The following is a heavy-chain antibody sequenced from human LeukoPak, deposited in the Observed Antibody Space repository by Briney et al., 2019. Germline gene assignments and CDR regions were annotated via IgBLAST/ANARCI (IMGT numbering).Heavy chain of an antibody. CDR1: GFTFSSYW. CDR2: INHNGNVN. D-gene: IGHD3-16*01. Sequence: GGSLRLSCAASGFTFSSYWMNWARQAPGKGLEWVASINHNGNVNYYVDSVKGRFTISRDNAKNSLSLQMSNLRAEDTAVYFCARGGGLDVWGQGATVTVSS. V-gene: IGHV3-7*03. CDR3: ARGGGLDV. J-gene: IGHJ6*02.